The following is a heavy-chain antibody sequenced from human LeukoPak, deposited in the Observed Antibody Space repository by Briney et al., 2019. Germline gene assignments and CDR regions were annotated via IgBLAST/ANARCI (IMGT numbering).Heavy chain of an antibody. J-gene: IGHJ6*02. CDR3: ARHLRSGYDGAYYHYGMDV. CDR1: GGSISGYS. CDR2: LDYSGST. Sequence: SETLSLTCTVSGGSISGYSWSWIRQPPGKGLEWIRYLDYSGSTNYNPSLKSRITMSVATSNTQYSLKLTPVTAAATAVYYCARHLRSGYDGAYYHYGMDVWGQGTTVTVSS. D-gene: IGHD5-12*01. V-gene: IGHV4-59*08.